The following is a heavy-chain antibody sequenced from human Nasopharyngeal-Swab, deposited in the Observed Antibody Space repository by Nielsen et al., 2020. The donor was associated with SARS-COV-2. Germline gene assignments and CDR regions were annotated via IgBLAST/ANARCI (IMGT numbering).Heavy chain of an antibody. CDR3: ARDLGLSMVRGADYYYGMDV. V-gene: IGHV3-21*01. CDR2: ISSSSSYI. Sequence: LKISCAASGFTFSSYSMNWVRQAPGKGLEWVSSISSSSSYIYYADSVKGRFTISRDNAKNPLYLQMNSLRAEDTAVYYCARDLGLSMVRGADYYYGMDVWGQGTTVTVSS. D-gene: IGHD3-10*01. CDR1: GFTFSSYS. J-gene: IGHJ6*02.